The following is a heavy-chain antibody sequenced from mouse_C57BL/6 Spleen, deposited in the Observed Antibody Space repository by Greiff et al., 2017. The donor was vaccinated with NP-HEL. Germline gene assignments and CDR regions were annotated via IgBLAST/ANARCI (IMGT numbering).Heavy chain of an antibody. V-gene: IGHV1-69*01. CDR3: ARRGYGSRDC. J-gene: IGHJ2*01. CDR2: IDPSDSYT. CDR1: GYTFTSYW. Sequence: VQLQQPGAELVMPGASVKLSCKASGYTFTSYWMHWVKQRPGQGLEWIGEIDPSDSYTNYNQKFKGKSTLTVDKSSSTAYMQLSSLTSDDSAVYYSARRGYGSRDCWGKGTTLTVSS. D-gene: IGHD1-1*01.